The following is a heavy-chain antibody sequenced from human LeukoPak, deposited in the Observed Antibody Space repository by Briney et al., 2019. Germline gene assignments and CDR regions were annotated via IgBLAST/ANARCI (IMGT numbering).Heavy chain of an antibody. CDR1: GFTSSSYG. V-gene: IGHV3-30*18. D-gene: IGHD3-10*01. Sequence: GGSLRLSCAASGFTSSSYGMHWVRQAPGKGLEWVAVISYDGSNKYYADSVKGRFTISRDNSKNTLYLQMNSLRAEDTAVYYCAKDVWFGELFLNYFDYWGQGTLVTVSS. J-gene: IGHJ4*02. CDR3: AKDVWFGELFLNYFDY. CDR2: ISYDGSNK.